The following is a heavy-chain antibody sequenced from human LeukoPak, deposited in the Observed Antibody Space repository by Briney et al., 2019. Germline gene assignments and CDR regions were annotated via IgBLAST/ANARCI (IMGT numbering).Heavy chain of an antibody. J-gene: IGHJ3*02. D-gene: IGHD1-14*01. Sequence: PSETLSLTCTVSGGSISSSSYYWGWIRQPPGKGLEWIGSIYHSGSTYYNPSLKSRVTISVDTSKNQFSLKLSSVTAADTAVYYSARETGDIWGQGTMVTVSS. V-gene: IGHV4-39*07. CDR1: GGSISSSSYY. CDR2: IYHSGST. CDR3: ARETGDI.